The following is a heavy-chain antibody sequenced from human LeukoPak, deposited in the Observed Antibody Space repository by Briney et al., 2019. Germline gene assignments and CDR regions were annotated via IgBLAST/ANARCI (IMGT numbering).Heavy chain of an antibody. CDR1: GGSFSGNY. CDR3: ARVYRYSSGWYDDY. Sequence: SETLSLTCAVYGGSFSGNYWSWIRQPPGKGLEWIGEINHSGSTNYNPSLKSRVTISVDTSKNQFSLKLSSVTAADTAVYYCARVYRYSSGWYDDYWGQGTLVTVSS. D-gene: IGHD6-19*01. V-gene: IGHV4-34*01. CDR2: INHSGST. J-gene: IGHJ4*02.